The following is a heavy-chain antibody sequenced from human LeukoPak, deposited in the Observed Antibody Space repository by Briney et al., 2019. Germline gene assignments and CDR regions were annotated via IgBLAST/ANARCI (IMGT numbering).Heavy chain of an antibody. CDR2: INWNGGST. J-gene: IGHJ4*02. Sequence: GGSLRLSCAASGFTFDDYGMSWVRQAPGKGLEGVSGINWNGGSTGYADSVKGRFTISRDSAKNSLYLQMNSLRAEDTALHYCARGNLAQGYFDYWGQGTLVTVSS. CDR3: ARGNLAQGYFDY. V-gene: IGHV3-20*04. CDR1: GFTFDDYG.